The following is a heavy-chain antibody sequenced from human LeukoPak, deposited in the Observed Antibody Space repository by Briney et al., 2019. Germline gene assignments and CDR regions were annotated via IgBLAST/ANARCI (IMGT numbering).Heavy chain of an antibody. Sequence: GGSLRLSCAASGFTFSDFWMSWVRQAPGKGLECVASTNEAGGDKYYVDSVKGRFTISRDNSKNSLSLQMNSLTAEDTAIYYCAIATTGRGAFGSWGQGTLVSVSS. D-gene: IGHD1-1*01. CDR3: AIATTGRGAFGS. J-gene: IGHJ4*02. CDR1: GFTFSDFW. CDR2: TNEAGGDK. V-gene: IGHV3-7*01.